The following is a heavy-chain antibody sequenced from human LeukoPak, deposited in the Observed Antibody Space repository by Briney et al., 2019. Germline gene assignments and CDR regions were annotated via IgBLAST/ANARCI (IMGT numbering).Heavy chain of an antibody. J-gene: IGHJ6*03. CDR1: GYTFTSYG. CDR3: ARARDYYGSGSYYYYYYYMDV. V-gene: IGHV1-18*01. D-gene: IGHD3-10*01. Sequence: ASVKVSCKASGYTFTSYGISWVRQATGQGLEWMVWISAYNGNTNYAQKLQGRVTMTTDTSTSTAYMELRSLSSEDTAVYYCARARDYYGSGSYYYYYYYMDVWGKGTTVTISS. CDR2: ISAYNGNT.